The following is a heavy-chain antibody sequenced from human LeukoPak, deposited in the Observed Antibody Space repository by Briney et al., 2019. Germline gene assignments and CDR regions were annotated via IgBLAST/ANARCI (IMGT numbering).Heavy chain of an antibody. D-gene: IGHD3-22*01. CDR2: INLSGGST. J-gene: IGHJ3*02. CDR1: GYTFTSYY. Sequence: ASVKVSCKASGYTFTSYYMHWVRQAPGQGLEWMGIINLSGGSTSYAHTFHGRVTMTRDTSTSTVYMELSSLRSEDTAVYYCARVPASSGRAAFDIWGQGTMVTVSS. V-gene: IGHV1-46*01. CDR3: ARVPASSGRAAFDI.